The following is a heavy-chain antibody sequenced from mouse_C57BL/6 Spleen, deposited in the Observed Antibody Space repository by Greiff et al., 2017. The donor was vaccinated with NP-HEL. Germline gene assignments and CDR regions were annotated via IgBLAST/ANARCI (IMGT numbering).Heavy chain of an antibody. CDR1: GYTFTSYW. J-gene: IGHJ2*01. V-gene: IGHV1-50*01. Sequence: QVQLQQPGAELVKPGASVKLSCKASGYTFTSYWMQWVKQRPGQGLEWIGEIDPSDSYTNYNQKFKGKATLTVDTSSSTAYMQLSSLTSEDAAVYYCATNWDAGDYWGQGTTLTVSS. CDR2: IDPSDSYT. D-gene: IGHD4-1*01. CDR3: ATNWDAGDY.